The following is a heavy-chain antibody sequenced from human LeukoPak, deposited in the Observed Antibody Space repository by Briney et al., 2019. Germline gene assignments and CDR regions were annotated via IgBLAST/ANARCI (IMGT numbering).Heavy chain of an antibody. V-gene: IGHV1-69*04. Sequence: GSSVKVSCKASGGTFSSYAISWVRQAPGQGLEWMGRIIPILGIANYAQKFQGRVTITADKSTSTAYMELSSLRSEDTAVYYCAGTVGTRTQYYYYGMDVWGQGTTVTVSS. CDR3: AGTVGTRTQYYYYGMDV. D-gene: IGHD1-14*01. J-gene: IGHJ6*02. CDR2: IIPILGIA. CDR1: GGTFSSYA.